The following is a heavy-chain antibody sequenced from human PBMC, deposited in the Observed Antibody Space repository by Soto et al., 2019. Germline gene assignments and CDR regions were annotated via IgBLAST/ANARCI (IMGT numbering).Heavy chain of an antibody. J-gene: IGHJ4*02. CDR2: ISYDGNHQ. Sequence: GGSLRLSCAASGFEFSDFGMDWVRQAPGKGLEWVAVISYDGNHQFYADSVKGRFMISRDDTEKMLYLQMNSLTVEDTALYYCSTTGGYWGQGILVTVSS. D-gene: IGHD2-8*02. CDR3: STTGGY. V-gene: IGHV3-30*03. CDR1: GFEFSDFG.